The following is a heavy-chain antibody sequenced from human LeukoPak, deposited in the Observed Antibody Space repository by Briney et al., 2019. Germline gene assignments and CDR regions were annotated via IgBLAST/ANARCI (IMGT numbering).Heavy chain of an antibody. J-gene: IGHJ4*02. D-gene: IGHD3-22*01. Sequence: PGGSLRLSCAASGFTFSSYGMHWVRQAPGRGLEWVALISYDGSNKFYADSVKGRFTISRDNSKNTLYLQMNSLRAEDTAVYYCAKDFGTMIVVVTLDYWGQGTLVTVSS. CDR3: AKDFGTMIVVVTLDY. CDR1: GFTFSSYG. CDR2: ISYDGSNK. V-gene: IGHV3-30*18.